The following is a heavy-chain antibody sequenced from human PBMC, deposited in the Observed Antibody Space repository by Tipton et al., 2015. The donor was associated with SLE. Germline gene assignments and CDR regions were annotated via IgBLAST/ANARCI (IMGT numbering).Heavy chain of an antibody. J-gene: IGHJ4*02. CDR2: IYYTGTT. CDR1: GGSISSDY. D-gene: IGHD2-8*02. V-gene: IGHV4-59*08. CDR3: ARGSCSGGVCYIDY. Sequence: TLSLTCTVSGGSISSDYWNWIRQPPGKGLEWVGYIYYTGTTNYSPSLKSRVTISIDTSKRQFSLNLSSVTAADTAVYYCARGSCSGGVCYIDYWGQGTLVTVSS.